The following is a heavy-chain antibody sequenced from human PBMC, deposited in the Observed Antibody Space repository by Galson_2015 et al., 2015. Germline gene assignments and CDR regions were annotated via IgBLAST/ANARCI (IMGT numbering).Heavy chain of an antibody. Sequence: SLRLSCAASGFTFSSYAMSWVRQAPGKGLEWVSAISGSGGRTYYADSVKGRFTISRDNSKNTLYLQMNSLRAEDTAVYYCAERYLRSTVTTLEDYWGQGTLVTVSS. V-gene: IGHV3-23*01. D-gene: IGHD4-17*01. CDR3: AERYLRSTVTTLEDY. CDR2: ISGSGGRT. CDR1: GFTFSSYA. J-gene: IGHJ4*02.